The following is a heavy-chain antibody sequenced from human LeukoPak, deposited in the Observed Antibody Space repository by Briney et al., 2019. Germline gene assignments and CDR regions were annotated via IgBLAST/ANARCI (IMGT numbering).Heavy chain of an antibody. CDR3: ARVGYCSSTSCYWYFDY. CDR2: ISSSSSYI. Sequence: GGSLRLSCAASGFTFSSYSMNWVRQAPGKGLEWVSSISSSSSYIYYADSVKGRFTISRDNAKNSLYLQMNSLRAEDTAVYCCARVGYCSSTSCYWYFDYWGQGTLVTVSS. D-gene: IGHD2-2*01. J-gene: IGHJ4*02. CDR1: GFTFSSYS. V-gene: IGHV3-21*01.